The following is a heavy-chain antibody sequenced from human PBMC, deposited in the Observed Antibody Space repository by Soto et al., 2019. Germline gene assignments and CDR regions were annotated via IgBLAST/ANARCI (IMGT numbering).Heavy chain of an antibody. CDR2: ISWNSGSI. CDR3: AKDSSYGLDY. J-gene: IGHJ4*02. V-gene: IGHV3-9*01. Sequence: DVQLVESGGGLVQPGRSLRLSCAASGFTFDDYAMHWVRQAPGKGLEWVSGISWNSGSIGYADSVKGRFTISRDNAKNSLYLQMNSLRAEDTALYYCAKDSSYGLDYWGQGTLVTVSS. D-gene: IGHD6-13*01. CDR1: GFTFDDYA.